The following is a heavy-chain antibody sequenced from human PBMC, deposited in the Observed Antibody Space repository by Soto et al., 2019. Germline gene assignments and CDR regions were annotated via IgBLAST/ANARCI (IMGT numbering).Heavy chain of an antibody. Sequence: QVQLVQSGAEVKKPGASVKVSCKASGYTFTSYAMHWVRQAPGQRLEWMGWINAGNGNTKYSQKFQGRVTITRDTSASTAYMELSSLRSEDTAVYYCARGIVEVPAAIHPFDYWGQGTLVTVSS. V-gene: IGHV1-3*01. CDR3: ARGIVEVPAAIHPFDY. D-gene: IGHD2-2*01. J-gene: IGHJ4*02. CDR2: INAGNGNT. CDR1: GYTFTSYA.